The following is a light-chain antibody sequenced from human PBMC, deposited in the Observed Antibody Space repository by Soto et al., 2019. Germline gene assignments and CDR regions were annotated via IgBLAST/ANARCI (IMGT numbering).Light chain of an antibody. J-gene: IGKJ1*01. CDR2: DAS. CDR1: QSVSNN. V-gene: IGKV3-15*01. CDR3: QQYNNWPPWT. Sequence: ILMTQSPATLSVSPGERATLSCRASQSVSNNLAWYQQKPGQAPRLLIYDASTRATGIPARFSGSGSGTDFTLTLSGLQSEDFAVYYCQQYNNWPPWTFGQGTKVEIK.